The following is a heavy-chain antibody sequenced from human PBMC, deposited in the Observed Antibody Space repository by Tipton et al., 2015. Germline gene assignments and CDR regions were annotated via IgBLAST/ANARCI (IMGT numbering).Heavy chain of an antibody. J-gene: IGHJ6*02. V-gene: IGHV4-61*01. CDR1: GGSVSTSNYY. CDR2: ISYSGST. D-gene: IGHD5-24*01. Sequence: TLSLTCTVSGGSVSTSNYYWGWIRQSPGKGLEWIGYISYSGSTHYNPSLKRRVTISLDTSKNQFSLTLNSVTAADTAVYYCARDLEHCMDVCGQGTTVTVSS. CDR3: ARDLEHCMDV.